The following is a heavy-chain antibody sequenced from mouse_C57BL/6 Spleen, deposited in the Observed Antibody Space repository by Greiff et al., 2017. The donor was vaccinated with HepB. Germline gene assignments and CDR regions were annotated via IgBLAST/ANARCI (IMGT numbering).Heavy chain of an antibody. Sequence: EVQGVESGGGLVKPGGSLKLSCAASGFTFSDYGMHWVRQAPEKGLEWVAYISSGSSTIYYADTVKGRFTISRDNAKNTLFLQMTSLRSEDTAMYYCARSPFYYGNYVFYAMDYWGQGTSVTVSS. CDR2: ISSGSSTI. J-gene: IGHJ4*01. CDR1: GFTFSDYG. V-gene: IGHV5-17*01. D-gene: IGHD2-1*01. CDR3: ARSPFYYGNYVFYAMDY.